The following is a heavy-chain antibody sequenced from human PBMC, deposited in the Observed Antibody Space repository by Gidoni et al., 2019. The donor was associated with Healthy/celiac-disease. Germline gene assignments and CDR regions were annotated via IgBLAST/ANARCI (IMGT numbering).Heavy chain of an antibody. CDR2: IYYSGST. V-gene: IGHV4-39*01. D-gene: IGHD6-19*01. J-gene: IGHJ5*02. Sequence: QLQLQESGPGLVKPSETLSLTCTVSGGSISSSSYYWGWIRQPPGKGLEWIGSIYYSGSTYYNPSLKSRVTISVDTSKNQFSLKLSSVTAADTAVYYCARHESSGWYEDWFDPWGQGTLVTVSS. CDR3: ARHESSGWYEDWFDP. CDR1: GGSISSSSYY.